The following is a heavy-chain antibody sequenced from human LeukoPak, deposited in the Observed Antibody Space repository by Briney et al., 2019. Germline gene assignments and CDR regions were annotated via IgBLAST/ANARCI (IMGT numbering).Heavy chain of an antibody. J-gene: IGHJ4*02. CDR3: ARHDSSGWNDFDY. CDR2: IYYSGGT. Sequence: PSETLSLTCTVSGGSINSYYWSWIRQPPGKGLEWIGYIYYSGGTNYNPSLKSRVTMSVDTSKHQFSLKLSSVTAADTAVYYCARHDSSGWNDFDYWGQGTLVTVSS. D-gene: IGHD6-19*01. V-gene: IGHV4-59*08. CDR1: GGSINSYY.